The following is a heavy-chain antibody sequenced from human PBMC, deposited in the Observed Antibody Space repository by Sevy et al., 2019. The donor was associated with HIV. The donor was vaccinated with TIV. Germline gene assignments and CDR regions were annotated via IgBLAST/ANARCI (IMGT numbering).Heavy chain of an antibody. CDR2: IIPIFGTV. J-gene: IGHJ3*02. V-gene: IGHV1-69*06. CDR1: GRIFSSYA. Sequence: ASVKVSCKASGRIFSSYAISWVRQAPGQGLEWMGGIIPIFGTVNYAQKFQGRVTITADKSTSTAYMELSSLRSEDTAVYYCASDYHYDNSGYLRPDDIWGQGTMVTVSS. D-gene: IGHD3-22*01. CDR3: ASDYHYDNSGYLRPDDI.